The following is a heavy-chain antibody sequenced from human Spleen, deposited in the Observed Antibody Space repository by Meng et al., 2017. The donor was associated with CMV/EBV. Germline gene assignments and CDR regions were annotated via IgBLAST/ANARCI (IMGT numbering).Heavy chain of an antibody. CDR2: ITPNSGDT. J-gene: IGHJ5*02. CDR1: GDY. V-gene: IGHV1-2*02. D-gene: IGHD3-22*01. CDR3: AREDYYDTSTYRSLYTWFDP. Sequence: GDYIHWVRKAHGQGLEWMGWITPNSGDTNFAQKFQGRVTMARDTSISTAYMELSRLTSDDTAVYYCAREDYYDTSTYRSLYTWFDPWGQGTLVTVSS.